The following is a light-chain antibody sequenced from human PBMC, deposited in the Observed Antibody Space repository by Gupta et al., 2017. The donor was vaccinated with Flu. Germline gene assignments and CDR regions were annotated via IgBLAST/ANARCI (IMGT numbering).Light chain of an antibody. CDR3: QRADNYPWT. Sequence: DVQLTQSPSFLSASVGDRASITCRASQDVNRYLAWYQQKPGRAPKLLIYGASTLQSGVPSRFSGSGSGTEFTLTISSLQPDDFGTYYCQRADNYPWTFGQGTIVEIK. V-gene: IGKV1-9*01. CDR1: QDVNRY. CDR2: GAS. J-gene: IGKJ1*01.